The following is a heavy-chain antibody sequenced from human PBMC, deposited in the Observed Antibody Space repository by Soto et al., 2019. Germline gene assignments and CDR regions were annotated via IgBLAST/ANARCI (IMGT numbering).Heavy chain of an antibody. D-gene: IGHD3-22*01. J-gene: IGHJ4*02. CDR3: ARINYDSGGYHYIDY. CDR1: GGSINSGGYY. V-gene: IGHV4-31*03. CDR2: IYNSGST. Sequence: QVQLQESGPGLVKPSQTLSLTCTVSGGSINSGGYYWSWIRQHPGKGLEWIGYIYNSGSTYYNPYLQSRVTISIDTSKNQFYLRVSYVTAADTAVYYCARINYDSGGYHYIDYWGQGTLVTVSS.